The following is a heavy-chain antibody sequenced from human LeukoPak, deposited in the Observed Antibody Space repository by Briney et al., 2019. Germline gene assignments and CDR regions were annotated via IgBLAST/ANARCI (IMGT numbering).Heavy chain of an antibody. D-gene: IGHD6-13*01. J-gene: IGHJ6*02. CDR1: GGTFSSYA. V-gene: IGHV1-69*05. CDR2: IIPIFGTA. Sequence: SVKVSCKASGGTFSSYAISWVRQAPGQGLEWMGGIIPIFGTANYAQKFQGRVTITRNTSISTAYMELSSLRSEDTAAYYCARDSAAAGYYYYGMDVWGQGTTVTVSS. CDR3: ARDSAAAGYYYYGMDV.